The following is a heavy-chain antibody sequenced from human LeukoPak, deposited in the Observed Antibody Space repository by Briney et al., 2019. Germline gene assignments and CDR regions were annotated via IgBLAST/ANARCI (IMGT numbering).Heavy chain of an antibody. Sequence: SETLSLTCAVSGGSISSGGYSWSWIRQPPGKGLEWIGYIYHSGSTYYNPSLKSRVTISVDRSKNQFSLKLSSVTAADTAVYYCARESVGLREYQLLGLAFDIWGQGTMVTVSS. V-gene: IGHV4-30-2*01. D-gene: IGHD2-2*01. CDR1: GGSISSGGYS. CDR2: IYHSGST. CDR3: ARESVGLREYQLLGLAFDI. J-gene: IGHJ3*02.